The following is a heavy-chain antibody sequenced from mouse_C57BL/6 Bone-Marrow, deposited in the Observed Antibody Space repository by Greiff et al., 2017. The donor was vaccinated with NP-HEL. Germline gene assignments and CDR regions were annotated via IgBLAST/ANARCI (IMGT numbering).Heavy chain of an antibody. CDR2: IDPENGDT. J-gene: IGHJ3*01. V-gene: IGHV14-4*01. CDR1: GFNIKDDY. CDR3: TTWGTTVVAEAY. Sequence: EVKLMESGAELVRPGASVKLSCTASGFNIKDDYMHWVKQRPEQGLEWIGWIDPENGDTEYASKFQGKATITADTSSNTAYLQLSSLTSEDTAVYYCTTWGTTVVAEAYWGQGTLVTVSA. D-gene: IGHD1-1*01.